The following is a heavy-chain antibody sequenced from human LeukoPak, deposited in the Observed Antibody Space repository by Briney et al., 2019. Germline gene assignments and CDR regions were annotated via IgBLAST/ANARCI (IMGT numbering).Heavy chain of an antibody. CDR3: AKRGVVIRVILVGFHKEAYYFDS. CDR1: GITLSNYG. D-gene: IGHD3-22*01. Sequence: PGGSLRLSCAASGITLSNYGMSWVRQAPGKGLEWVAGISGSGGSTNYADSVKGRFTISRDNRKNTLCLQMNSLRVEDTAVYFCAKRGVVIRVILVGFHKEAYYFDSWGQGALVTVSS. J-gene: IGHJ4*02. CDR2: ISGSGGST. V-gene: IGHV3-23*01.